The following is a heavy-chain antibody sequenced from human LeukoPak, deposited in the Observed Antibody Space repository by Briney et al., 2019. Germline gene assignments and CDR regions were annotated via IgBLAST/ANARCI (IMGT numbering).Heavy chain of an antibody. CDR2: ISSSSSTI. CDR3: ARDPEPIDSGRYPYDAFDI. CDR1: GFTFSSYS. V-gene: IGHV3-48*01. Sequence: GGSLRLSCAASGFTFSSYSMNWVRQAPGKGLEWVSYISSSSSTIYYADSVKGRFTISRDNAKNSLYLQMNSLRAEDTAVYYCARDPEPIDSGRYPYDAFDIWGQGTMVTVSS. D-gene: IGHD1-26*01. J-gene: IGHJ3*02.